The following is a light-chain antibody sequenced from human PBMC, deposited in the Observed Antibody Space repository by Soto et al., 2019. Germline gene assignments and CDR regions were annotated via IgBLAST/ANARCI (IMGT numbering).Light chain of an antibody. CDR3: KSYAGSNTYV. V-gene: IGLV2-14*01. Sequence: QSVLTQPASVSGSPGQSITISCTGTRRDVGGYNYVSWYQQYPGKSPKLLIYEVTHRPSGVSNRFSGSKSGNTASLTISGLQAEDEADYFCKSYAGSNTYVFGSGTKV. J-gene: IGLJ1*01. CDR1: RRDVGGYNY. CDR2: EVT.